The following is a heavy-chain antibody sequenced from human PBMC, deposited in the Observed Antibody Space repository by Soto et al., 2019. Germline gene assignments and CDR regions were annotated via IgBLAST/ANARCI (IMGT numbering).Heavy chain of an antibody. J-gene: IGHJ4*02. CDR2: IYYSGST. Sequence: PSETLSLTCTVSGGSISSGGYYWSWIRQHPGKGLEWIGYIYYSGSTYYNPSLKSRVTISADTSKNQFSLKLSSVTAADTAVYYCASLSSTRILAYWGQGTLVTVSS. V-gene: IGHV4-31*03. CDR1: GGSISSGGYY. CDR3: ASLSSTRILAY. D-gene: IGHD2-15*01.